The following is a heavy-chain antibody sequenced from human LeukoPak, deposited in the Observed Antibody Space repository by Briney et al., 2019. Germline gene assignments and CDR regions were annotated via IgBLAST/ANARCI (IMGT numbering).Heavy chain of an antibody. J-gene: IGHJ4*02. Sequence: GGSLRLSCAVSGFTFSSYWMSWVRQAPGRGLEWVANIKQDGSEKYYVDSVKGRFTISRDNTKNSLYLQMNSLRAEDTAVYYCASIVEEFGELLYDYWGQGTLVTVSS. CDR1: GFTFSSYW. D-gene: IGHD3-10*01. CDR2: IKQDGSEK. CDR3: ASIVEEFGELLYDY. V-gene: IGHV3-7*01.